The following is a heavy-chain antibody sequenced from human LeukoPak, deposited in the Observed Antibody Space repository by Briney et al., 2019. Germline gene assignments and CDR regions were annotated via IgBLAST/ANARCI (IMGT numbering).Heavy chain of an antibody. CDR3: AKQTTVAFDY. J-gene: IGHJ4*02. D-gene: IGHD4-11*01. CDR1: GFTFDDYA. CDR2: ISGSGGST. V-gene: IGHV3-23*01. Sequence: GRSLRLSCAASGFTFDDYAMHWVRQAPGKGLEWVSAISGSGGSTYYADSVKGRFTISRDNSKNTLYLQMNSLRAEDTAVYYCAKQTTVAFDYWGQGTLVTVSS.